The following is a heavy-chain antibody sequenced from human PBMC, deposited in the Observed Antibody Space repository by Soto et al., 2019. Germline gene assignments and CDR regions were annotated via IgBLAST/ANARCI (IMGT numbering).Heavy chain of an antibody. D-gene: IGHD3-10*01. CDR2: IYWDDDK. Sequence: SGPTLVNPTQTLTLTCTFSGFSLSTSGVGVAWIRQPPGKALEWLALIYWDDDKRYRPSLESRLTITKDTSKNQVVLTMTNMDSVEKATDYCLRHAGGGFGSYGIDVWGQGTTVTVSS. CDR1: GFSLSTSGVG. V-gene: IGHV2-5*02. J-gene: IGHJ6*02. CDR3: LRHAGGGFGSYGIDV.